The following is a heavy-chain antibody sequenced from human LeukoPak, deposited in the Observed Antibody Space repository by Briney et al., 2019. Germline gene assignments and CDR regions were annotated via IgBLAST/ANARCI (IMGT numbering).Heavy chain of an antibody. CDR1: GFTFSTYL. D-gene: IGHD3-16*01. Sequence: PGGSLRLSCTVSGFTFSTYLMSWVRQAPGKGLEWVANIKQDGSEKYYVDSVKGRFTISRDNAKNSLYLQMSSLRVEDTAVYYCARDRKGGDYWGQGTLVTVSS. J-gene: IGHJ4*02. CDR3: ARDRKGGDY. V-gene: IGHV3-7*01. CDR2: IKQDGSEK.